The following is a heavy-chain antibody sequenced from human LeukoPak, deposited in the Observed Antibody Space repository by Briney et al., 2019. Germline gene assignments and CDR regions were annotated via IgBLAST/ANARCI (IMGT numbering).Heavy chain of an antibody. CDR2: INHSGST. J-gene: IGHJ6*02. CDR3: ARDRETLRYFDWLSGLDV. Sequence: SETLSLTCAVYGGSFGGYYWSWIRQPPGKGLEWIGEINHSGSTNYNPSLKSRVTISVDTSKNQFSLKLSSVTAADTAVYYCARDRETLRYFDWLSGLDVWGQGTTVTVSS. D-gene: IGHD3-9*01. V-gene: IGHV4-34*01. CDR1: GGSFGGYY.